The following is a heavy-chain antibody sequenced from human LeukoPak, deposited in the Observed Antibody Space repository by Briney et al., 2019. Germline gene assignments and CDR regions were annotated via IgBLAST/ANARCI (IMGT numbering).Heavy chain of an antibody. CDR3: ASRGSDLSHSDF. J-gene: IGHJ4*02. D-gene: IGHD3-10*01. CDR1: GYSFITDW. Sequence: GESLKISCKASGYSFITDWIGWVRQMPGIGLEWMGIIYPHDSDTRYNPSFQGQVTISADESISTAYLQWSSLKASDSAIYYCASRGSDLSHSDFWGQGTLVTVSS. CDR2: IYPHDSDT. V-gene: IGHV5-51*01.